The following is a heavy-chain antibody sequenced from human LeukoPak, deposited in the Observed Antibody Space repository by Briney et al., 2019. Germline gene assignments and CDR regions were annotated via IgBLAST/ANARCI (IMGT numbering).Heavy chain of an antibody. J-gene: IGHJ3*02. D-gene: IGHD2-15*01. Sequence: SETLSLTCAVSGYSISSGYYWGWIRQPPGGVLEWVGSIYHSGRTYYNPTLKSRVTISVDTSKNQFSLKLSSVTAADTAVYYCARQDGSYNAFDIWGQGTMVTVSS. CDR1: GYSISSGYY. CDR2: IYHSGRT. V-gene: IGHV4-38-2*01. CDR3: ARQDGSYNAFDI.